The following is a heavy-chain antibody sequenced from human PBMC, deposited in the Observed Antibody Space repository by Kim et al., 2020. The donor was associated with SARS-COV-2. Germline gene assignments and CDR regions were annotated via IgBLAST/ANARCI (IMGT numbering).Heavy chain of an antibody. CDR2: INHSGST. D-gene: IGHD2-2*03. J-gene: IGHJ6*03. V-gene: IGHV4-34*01. Sequence: SETLSLTCAVYGGSFSGYYWSWIRQPPGKGLEWIGEINHSGSTNYNPSLKSRVTISVDTSKNQFSLKLSSVTAADTAVYYCARLDIYYMDVWGKGTTVTVSS. CDR3: ARLDIYYMDV. CDR1: GGSFSGYY.